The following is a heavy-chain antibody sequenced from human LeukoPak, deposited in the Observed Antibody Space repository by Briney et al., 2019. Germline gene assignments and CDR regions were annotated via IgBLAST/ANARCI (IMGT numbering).Heavy chain of an antibody. J-gene: IGHJ6*03. CDR1: GYTFSSYG. CDR2: ISGYNGNT. V-gene: IGHV1-18*01. D-gene: IGHD3-10*01. CDR3: AKGGRAGGSITMIRGVRSDYYYMDV. Sequence: ASVKVSCKASGYTFSSYGISWVRQAPGQGLEWMGWISGYNGNTNYAQKIQGRVTMTTDTSTSTAYMELRSLRSDDTAVYYCAKGGRAGGSITMIRGVRSDYYYMDVWGKGTTVTISS.